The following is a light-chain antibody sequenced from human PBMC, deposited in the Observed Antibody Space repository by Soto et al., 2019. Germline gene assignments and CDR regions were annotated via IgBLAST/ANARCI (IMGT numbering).Light chain of an antibody. Sequence: AIQLTQSPSSLSASVGDRVTMTCRASQGISSALAWYQQKPGKAPKLLIYDASSLESGVPSRFSGSGSGTDFTLTISSLQSEDLATYYRRQFHTYPLTFGGGTKLAI. CDR3: RQFHTYPLT. J-gene: IGKJ4*01. CDR1: QGISSA. CDR2: DAS. V-gene: IGKV1-13*02.